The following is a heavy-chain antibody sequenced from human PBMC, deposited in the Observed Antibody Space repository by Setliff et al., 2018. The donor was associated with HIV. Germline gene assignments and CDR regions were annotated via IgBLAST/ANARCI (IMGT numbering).Heavy chain of an antibody. V-gene: IGHV1-2*02. Sequence: ASVKVSCKASGYSFTAYYIHFVRQAPGQGLEWMGWIQTNSGGTKSAQKFQGRVTMTRDTSENQFSLKLTSVTAADTAMYFCARDATSEGYMDVWGKGTTVTVSS. J-gene: IGHJ6*03. CDR2: IQTNSGGT. CDR3: ARDATSEGYMDV. CDR1: GYSFTAYY.